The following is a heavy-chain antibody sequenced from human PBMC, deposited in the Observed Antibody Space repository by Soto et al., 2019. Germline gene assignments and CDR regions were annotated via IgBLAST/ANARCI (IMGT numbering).Heavy chain of an antibody. CDR3: ARVKMDSSGYYFDY. Sequence: QLQLQESGSGLVKPSQTLSLTCAVSGGSISSGGYSWSWIRQPPGKGPEWIGYIYHSGSTYYNPSLKSRVTISVDRSKNQCSLKLSSVTAADTAVYYCARVKMDSSGYYFDYWGQGTLVTVSS. V-gene: IGHV4-30-2*01. CDR2: IYHSGST. CDR1: GGSISSGGYS. D-gene: IGHD3-22*01. J-gene: IGHJ4*02.